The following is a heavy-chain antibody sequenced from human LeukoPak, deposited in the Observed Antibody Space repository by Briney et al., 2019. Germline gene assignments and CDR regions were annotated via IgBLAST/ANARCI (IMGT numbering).Heavy chain of an antibody. J-gene: IGHJ4*02. CDR2: IIPIFGTA. CDR1: GGTFSSYA. V-gene: IGHV1-69*01. D-gene: IGHD3-10*01. CDR3: AREPPRYYYGSGMTVAGDY. Sequence: SVKVSCKASGGTFSSYAISWVRQAPGRGLEWMGGIIPIFGTANYAQKFQGRVTITADESTSTAYMELSSLRSEDTAVYYCAREPPRYYYGSGMTVAGDYWGQGTLVTVSS.